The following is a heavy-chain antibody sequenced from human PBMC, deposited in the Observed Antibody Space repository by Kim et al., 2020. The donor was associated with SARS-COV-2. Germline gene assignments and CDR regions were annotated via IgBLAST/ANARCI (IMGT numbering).Heavy chain of an antibody. V-gene: IGHV3-53*01. Sequence: DPVKGRFTISRDNAKNTLYLQRNSLRAEDTAVYYCARAASVIAAAGEIDYWGQGTLVTVSS. CDR3: ARAASVIAAAGEIDY. J-gene: IGHJ4*02. D-gene: IGHD6-13*01.